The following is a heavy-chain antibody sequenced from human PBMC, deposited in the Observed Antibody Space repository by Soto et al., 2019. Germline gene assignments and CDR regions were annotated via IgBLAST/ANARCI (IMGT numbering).Heavy chain of an antibody. V-gene: IGHV1-58*01. J-gene: IGHJ4*02. CDR1: GFTFTSSA. D-gene: IGHD6-19*01. CDR2: IVVGSGNT. CDR3: ARDQSIAVAGFDY. Sequence: GASVKVSCKASGFTFTSSAVQWVRQARGQRLEWIGWIVVGSGNTNYAQKFQERVTITRDMSTSTAYMELSSLRSEDTAVYYCARDQSIAVAGFDYWGQGTLVTVSS.